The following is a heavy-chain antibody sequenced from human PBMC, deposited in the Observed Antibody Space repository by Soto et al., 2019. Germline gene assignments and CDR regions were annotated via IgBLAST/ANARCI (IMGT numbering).Heavy chain of an antibody. J-gene: IGHJ3*01. CDR1: GFTFNTFA. CDR2: ITVDGGST. V-gene: IGHV3-23*01. Sequence: GGSLRLSCAASGFTFNTFALTWVRQAPGKGLEWVSSITVDGGSTYYADSVKGLFTISRDNSKNTLYLQVNSLRAEDTAVYYCAKAYSGPFDVWGQGTMVTVSS. D-gene: IGHD1-26*01. CDR3: AKAYSGPFDV.